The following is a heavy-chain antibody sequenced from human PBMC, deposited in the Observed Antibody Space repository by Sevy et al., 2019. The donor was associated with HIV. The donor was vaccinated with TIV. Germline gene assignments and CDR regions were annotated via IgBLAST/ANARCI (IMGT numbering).Heavy chain of an antibody. CDR2: IRSKAYGGTT. J-gene: IGHJ6*03. Sequence: GGSLRLSCTASGFTFGDYAMSWVRQAPGKGLEWVGFIRSKAYGGTTEYAASMKGRFTISRDDSKSIAYLQMNSLKTEDTAVYYCTRESSIAARGDYYYYMDVWGKGTTVTVSS. V-gene: IGHV3-49*04. CDR1: GFTFGDYA. CDR3: TRESSIAARGDYYYYMDV. D-gene: IGHD6-6*01.